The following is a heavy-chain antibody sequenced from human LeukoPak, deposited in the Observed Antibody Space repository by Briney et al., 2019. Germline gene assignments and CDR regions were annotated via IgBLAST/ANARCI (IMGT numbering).Heavy chain of an antibody. Sequence: LGGSLRLSCAASGFTVGSNYMSWVRQAPGKGLEWVSVIYSDGTTYYADSVKGRFTISRDNSKNTLFLQMNSLRAEDTAVYYCVKEVVATIPPLWGQGTLVTVSS. J-gene: IGHJ4*02. V-gene: IGHV3-53*01. CDR3: VKEVVATIPPL. CDR1: GFTVGSNY. D-gene: IGHD5-12*01. CDR2: IYSDGTT.